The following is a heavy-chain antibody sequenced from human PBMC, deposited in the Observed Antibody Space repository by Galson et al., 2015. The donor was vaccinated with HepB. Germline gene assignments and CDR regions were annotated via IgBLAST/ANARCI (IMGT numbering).Heavy chain of an antibody. V-gene: IGHV3-21*01. CDR3: ARAGRMTTVTDFDY. CDR1: GFTFSSYS. CDR2: ISSSSSYI. J-gene: IGHJ4*02. D-gene: IGHD4-17*01. Sequence: SQRLSCAASGFTFSSYSMNWVRQAPGKGLEWVASISSSSSYIYYADSVKGRFTISRDNAKNSLYLQMNSLRAEDTAVYYCARAGRMTTVTDFDYWGQGTLVTVSS.